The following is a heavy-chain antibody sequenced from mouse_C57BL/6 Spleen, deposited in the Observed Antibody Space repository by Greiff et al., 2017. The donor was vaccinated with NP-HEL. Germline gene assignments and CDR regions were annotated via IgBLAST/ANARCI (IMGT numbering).Heavy chain of an antibody. J-gene: IGHJ2*01. CDR2: ISSGGSYT. Sequence: EVMLVESGGDLVKPGGSLKLSCAASGFTFSSYGMSWVRQTPDKRLEWVATISSGGSYTYYPDSVKGRFTISRDNAKNTLDLQMSSLKSEDTAMYYCARQGTTEYYFDYWGQGTTLTVSS. V-gene: IGHV5-6*01. D-gene: IGHD1-1*01. CDR1: GFTFSSYG. CDR3: ARQGTTEYYFDY.